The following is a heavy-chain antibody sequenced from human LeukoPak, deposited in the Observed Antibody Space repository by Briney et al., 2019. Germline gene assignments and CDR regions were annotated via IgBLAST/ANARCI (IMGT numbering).Heavy chain of an antibody. J-gene: IGHJ5*02. CDR3: AKAAAYCGGDCNPPYNWFDP. D-gene: IGHD2-21*01. V-gene: IGHV3-23*01. Sequence: TGGSLRLSCAASGFTFSSYAMSWLRQAPGKGREWVSSISGSGGSTYYADSVKGRFNISRDNPKNTLYLQMNSLRAADTAVYYCAKAAAYCGGDCNPPYNWFDPWGQGTLVTVSS. CDR2: ISGSGGST. CDR1: GFTFSSYA.